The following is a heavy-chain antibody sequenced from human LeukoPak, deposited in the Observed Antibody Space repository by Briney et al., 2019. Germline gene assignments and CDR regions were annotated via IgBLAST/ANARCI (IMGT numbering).Heavy chain of an antibody. J-gene: IGHJ6*02. D-gene: IGHD3-9*01. CDR1: GFTFSSYW. Sequence: GGSLRLSCAASGFTFSSYWMHWVRQDPRKGLVWVSRINGNGRNINYADSVRGRFTISRDNAKNTLYLQMNTLRVEDTAVYYCTRDLMDYDVSTGLHHYYMDVWGQGTTVTVSS. CDR3: TRDLMDYDVSTGLHHYYMDV. CDR2: INGNGRNI. V-gene: IGHV3-74*01.